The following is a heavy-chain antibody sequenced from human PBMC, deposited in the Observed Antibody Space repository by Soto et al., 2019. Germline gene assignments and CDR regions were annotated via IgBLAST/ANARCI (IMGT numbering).Heavy chain of an antibody. D-gene: IGHD1-26*01. V-gene: IGHV4-31*03. CDR3: ARDSDSGTTPEF. J-gene: IGHJ4*02. Sequence: SETLSLTCTVSGGSISSGGYYWSWIRQHPGKGLEWIGYIYYSGSTYYNPSLKSRVTISVDTSKNQFSLKLNSVTAADTAVYYCARDSDSGTTPEFWGQGTLVTVSS. CDR1: GGSISSGGYY. CDR2: IYYSGST.